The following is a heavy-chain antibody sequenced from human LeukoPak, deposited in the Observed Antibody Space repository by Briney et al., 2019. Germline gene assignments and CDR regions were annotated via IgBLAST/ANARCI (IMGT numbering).Heavy chain of an antibody. V-gene: IGHV3-7*01. Sequence: GGSLRLSCEASGFSFSTYWMSWVRQAPGKGLEWVANIRQDGSEKYYVDSVKGRFTISRDIAKKSLYLQMNSLRAEDTAVYYCARDSDIVTGSKSHFDYWGQGTLVTVSS. D-gene: IGHD3-9*01. J-gene: IGHJ4*02. CDR1: GFSFSTYW. CDR2: IRQDGSEK. CDR3: ARDSDIVTGSKSHFDY.